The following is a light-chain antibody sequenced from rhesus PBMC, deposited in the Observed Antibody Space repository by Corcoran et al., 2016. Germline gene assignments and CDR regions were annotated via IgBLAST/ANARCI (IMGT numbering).Light chain of an antibody. J-gene: IGKJ2*01. CDR2: KAA. CDR1: QGISSW. Sequence: DIQMTQSPSSLSASVGDTVTSTCRASQGISSWLAWYQQKPGKDPKLLIYKAASLQSGVPSRFSGSGSGTDFTLTISSLQSEDFATYYCQQYSSRPYSFGQGTKVEIK. V-gene: IGKV1-22*01. CDR3: QQYSSRPYS.